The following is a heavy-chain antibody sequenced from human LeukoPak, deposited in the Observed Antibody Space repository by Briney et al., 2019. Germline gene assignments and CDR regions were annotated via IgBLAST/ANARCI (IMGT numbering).Heavy chain of an antibody. CDR2: ISGSGGST. J-gene: IGHJ4*02. CDR1: GFTFSSYA. V-gene: IGHV3-23*01. D-gene: IGHD6-19*01. Sequence: GGSLRLSCAASGFTFSSYAMSWVRQAPGKGLEWVSAISGSGGSTYYADSVKGRFTISRDNPKNTLYLQMNSLRAEDTAVYYCAKSPSRYSSGWYYFDYWGQGTLVTVSS. CDR3: AKSPSRYSSGWYYFDY.